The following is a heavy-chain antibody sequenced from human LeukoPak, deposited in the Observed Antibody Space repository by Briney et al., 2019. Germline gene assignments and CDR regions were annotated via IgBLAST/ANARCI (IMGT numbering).Heavy chain of an antibody. Sequence: GGSLRLSCAASGFTFSSYSMNWVRQAPGKGLEWVSSISSSSSYIYYADSVKGRFTISRDNAKNSLYLQMNSLGAEDTAVYYCATRPITMVRGVIVYWGQGTLVTVSS. CDR2: ISSSSSYI. CDR3: ATRPITMVRGVIVY. D-gene: IGHD3-10*01. J-gene: IGHJ4*02. CDR1: GFTFSSYS. V-gene: IGHV3-21*01.